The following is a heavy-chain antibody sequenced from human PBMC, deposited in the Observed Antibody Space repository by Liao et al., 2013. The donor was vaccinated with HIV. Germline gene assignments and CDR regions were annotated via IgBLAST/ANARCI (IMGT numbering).Heavy chain of an antibody. CDR3: ASSRFTTVNFFDF. Sequence: QVQLQESGPGLVKPSQTLSLTCTVSGGSISSDSYYWSWIRQPAGKGPEWIGRFYTSRGTNYNPSLKSRVTISVDPSKNQFSLKLTSVTAADTAVYYCASSRFTTVNFFDFWVQGTWSPSPQ. CDR2: FYTSRGT. J-gene: IGHJ4*02. CDR1: GGSISSDSYY. V-gene: IGHV4-61*02. D-gene: IGHD4-11*01.